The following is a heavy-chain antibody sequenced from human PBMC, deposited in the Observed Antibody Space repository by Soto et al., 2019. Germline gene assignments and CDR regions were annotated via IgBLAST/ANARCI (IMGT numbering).Heavy chain of an antibody. CDR3: ARAGVRGVAY. J-gene: IGHJ4*02. D-gene: IGHD3-10*01. CDR1: GGSFSGYY. Sequence: QVQLQQWGEGLLKPSETLSLTCAVYGGSFSGYYWSWIRQPPGKGLEWIGEINHSGCTNYNPSLKSRVTISVDTSNTEFSLQLSSVTASDTAVYYCARAGVRGVAYWGQGTLVTVSS. V-gene: IGHV4-34*01. CDR2: INHSGCT.